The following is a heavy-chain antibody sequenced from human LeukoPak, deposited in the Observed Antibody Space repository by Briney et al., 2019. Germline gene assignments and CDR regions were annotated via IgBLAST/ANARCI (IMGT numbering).Heavy chain of an antibody. CDR2: ISSSGSII. V-gene: IGHV3-48*03. Sequence: GGSLRLSCAASGFTFSSYEMNWVRQAPGKGLEWVSYISSSGSIIYYADSVKGRFTISRDNAKNSLYLQMNSLRDEDTAVYYCARDGMVRGVIIWDAFDIWGQGTMFTVSS. D-gene: IGHD3-10*01. J-gene: IGHJ3*02. CDR1: GFTFSSYE. CDR3: ARDGMVRGVIIWDAFDI.